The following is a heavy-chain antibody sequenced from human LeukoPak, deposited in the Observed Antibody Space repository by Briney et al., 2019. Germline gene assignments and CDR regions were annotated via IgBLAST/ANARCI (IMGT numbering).Heavy chain of an antibody. V-gene: IGHV4-30-2*01. Sequence: PSETLSLTCAVSGVSISSGGYSWSWIRQPPGKGLEWIGYIYHSGSTYYNPSLKSRVTISVDRSKNQFSLKLSSVTAADTAVYYCARGQTMIAFWYFDLWGRGTLVTVSS. CDR1: GVSISSGGYS. CDR2: IYHSGST. CDR3: ARGQTMIAFWYFDL. J-gene: IGHJ2*01. D-gene: IGHD3-22*01.